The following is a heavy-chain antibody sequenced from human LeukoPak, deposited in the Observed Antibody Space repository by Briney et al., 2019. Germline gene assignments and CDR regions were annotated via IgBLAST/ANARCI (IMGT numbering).Heavy chain of an antibody. D-gene: IGHD6-6*01. CDR3: ARGIIAAPYYYYMDV. Sequence: SVKVACKASGGTFSSYAISWVRQAPGQGLEWMGGIIPIFGTANYAQKFQGRVTITADESTSTAYMELSSLRSEDTAVYYCARGIIAAPYYYYMDVWGKGTTVTVSS. CDR2: IIPIFGTA. V-gene: IGHV1-69*01. CDR1: GGTFSSYA. J-gene: IGHJ6*03.